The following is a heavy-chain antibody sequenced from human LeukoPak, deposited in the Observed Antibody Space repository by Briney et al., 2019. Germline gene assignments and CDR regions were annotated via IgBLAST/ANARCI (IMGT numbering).Heavy chain of an antibody. V-gene: IGHV4-39*07. J-gene: IGHJ4*02. CDR3: ARSWDLLPVDY. D-gene: IGHD1-26*01. Sequence: SETLSLTCTVSGGSISSSSYYWGWIRQPPGKGLEWIGSIYYSGSTYYNPSLKSRVTISVDTSKNQFSLKLSSVTAADTAVYYCARSWDLLPVDYWGQGTLVTVSS. CDR2: IYYSGST. CDR1: GGSISSSSYY.